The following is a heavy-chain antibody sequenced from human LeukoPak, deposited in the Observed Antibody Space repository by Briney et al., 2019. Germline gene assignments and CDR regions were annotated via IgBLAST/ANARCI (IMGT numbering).Heavy chain of an antibody. CDR1: GFNFSNYA. D-gene: IGHD5-12*01. V-gene: IGHV3-30*04. CDR3: AKGYSGYPDAFDI. CDR2: ISYDGSNE. Sequence: PGGSLRLSCAASGFNFSNYAMHWVRQAPGKELEWLAVISYDGSNEYYGYSMKGRFTISRDNSKNTLYLQMNSLRAEDTAVYYCAKGYSGYPDAFDIWGQGTMVTVSS. J-gene: IGHJ3*02.